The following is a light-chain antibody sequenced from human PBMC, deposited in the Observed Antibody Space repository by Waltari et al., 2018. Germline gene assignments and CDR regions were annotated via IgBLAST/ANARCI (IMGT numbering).Light chain of an antibody. CDR3: QQYHGYYPLAT. J-gene: IGKJ4*01. V-gene: IGKV1-NL1*01. CDR1: QGIAYS. CDR2: DAS. Sequence: DVQMIQSPSSLSASVGDRVTITCRASQGIAYSLAWYRQTPGKAPELLLYDASKLKSGVPSRFSGSASGTTYTLTISSLQPEDFATYYCQQYHGYYPLATFGGGTKVEIK.